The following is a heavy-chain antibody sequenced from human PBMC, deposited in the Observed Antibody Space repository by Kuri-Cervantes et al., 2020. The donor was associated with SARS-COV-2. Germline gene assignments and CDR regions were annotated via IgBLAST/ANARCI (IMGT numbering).Heavy chain of an antibody. CDR3: ARVRSEYRGYGLDV. CDR2: ISSSSSTI. J-gene: IGHJ5*02. V-gene: IGHV3-48*01. CDR1: GFTFSSYS. Sequence: GESLKISCAASGFTFSSYSMNWVRQAPGKGLEWVSYISSSSSTIYYADSVKGRFTISRDNAKNSLYLQMNSLSVDDTAVYFCARVRSEYRGYGLDVWGQGTVVTVSS. D-gene: IGHD5-12*01.